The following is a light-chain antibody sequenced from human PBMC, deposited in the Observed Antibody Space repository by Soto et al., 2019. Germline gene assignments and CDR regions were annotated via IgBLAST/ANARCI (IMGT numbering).Light chain of an antibody. CDR3: SSYTSTNTLV. V-gene: IGLV2-14*01. CDR2: EVG. Sequence: QSVLTQPASVSGSPGQSITISCTGSSSDFGGYNYVSWYQQHPGKAPKLMIYEVGNRPSGVSDRFSGSKSGNTASLTISGLQAEDEADYYCSSYTSTNTLVFGTGTKVTVL. CDR1: SSDFGGYNY. J-gene: IGLJ1*01.